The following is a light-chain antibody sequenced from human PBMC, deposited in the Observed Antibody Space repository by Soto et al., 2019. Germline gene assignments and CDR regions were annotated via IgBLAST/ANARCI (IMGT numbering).Light chain of an antibody. CDR1: QSISSY. J-gene: IGKJ3*01. Sequence: DIQMTQSPSSLSASVGDRVTITCRASQSISSYFNWYQQKPGKAPKLLIYAASSLQSGVPSRFSGSGSGTDFTLTISSLQPEDFATYYCQQSYSTPFTCGPGTKVDIK. CDR3: QQSYSTPFT. CDR2: AAS. V-gene: IGKV1-39*01.